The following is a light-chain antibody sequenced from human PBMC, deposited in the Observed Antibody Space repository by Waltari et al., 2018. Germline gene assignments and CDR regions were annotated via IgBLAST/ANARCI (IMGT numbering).Light chain of an antibody. Sequence: DIQMTQSPSTLSASVGDRVTNTCRASQSISNWLAWYQQKPGQAPKVLIYKSFTLQSGVPSRFSGSGSETEFTLTISSLQPDDFATYYCQQYNISPYTFGQGTTLEI. CDR2: KSF. V-gene: IGKV1-5*03. CDR1: QSISNW. J-gene: IGKJ2*01. CDR3: QQYNISPYT.